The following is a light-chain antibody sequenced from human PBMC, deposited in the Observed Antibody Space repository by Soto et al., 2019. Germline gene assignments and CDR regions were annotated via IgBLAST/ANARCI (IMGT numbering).Light chain of an antibody. CDR3: SSYTSSTMSYV. CDR2: EVS. V-gene: IGLV2-14*01. CDR1: SSDVSGYNY. J-gene: IGLJ1*01. Sequence: QLVLTQPASVSGSPGQSITISCTGTSSDVSGYNYVSWYQHHPGKVPKLMIYEVSNRPSGVSNRFSGSKSGNTASLTISGLQAEDEADYYCSSYTSSTMSYVFGTGTKLTVL.